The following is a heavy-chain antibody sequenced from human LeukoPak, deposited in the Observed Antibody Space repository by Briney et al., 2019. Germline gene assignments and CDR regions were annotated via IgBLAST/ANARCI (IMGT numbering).Heavy chain of an antibody. V-gene: IGHV1-46*01. Sequence: ASVKVSCKASGYIFTSYYIHWVRQAPGQGLEWMAIINPSGGTTSNAQKFQGRLTMTRDTSTSTVYMELGSLRSEDTAVYYCARDHRPGYDSSDYYYPGNYWGQGTLVTVSS. J-gene: IGHJ4*02. CDR1: GYIFTSYY. D-gene: IGHD3-22*01. CDR3: ARDHRPGYDSSDYYYPGNY. CDR2: INPSGGTT.